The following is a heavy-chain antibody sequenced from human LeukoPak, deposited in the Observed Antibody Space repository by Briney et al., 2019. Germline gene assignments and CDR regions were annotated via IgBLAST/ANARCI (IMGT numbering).Heavy chain of an antibody. V-gene: IGHV1-3*02. D-gene: IGHD5-12*01. CDR3: ARGGDLATGDAFDI. CDR2: SNAGNGNT. CDR1: GYTFTSYA. Sequence: GASVKVSCKASGYTFTSYAMHWVRQAPGQRLEWVGWSNAGNGNTKYSQEFQGTVTITRATSARPAYMELLSLGYEDMAVYYCARGGDLATGDAFDIGGQGTMVTVSS. J-gene: IGHJ3*02.